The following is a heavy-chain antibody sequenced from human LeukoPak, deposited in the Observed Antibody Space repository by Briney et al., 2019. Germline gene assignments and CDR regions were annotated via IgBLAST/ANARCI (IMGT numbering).Heavy chain of an antibody. CDR3: ARDSHYSNYYDY. CDR2: IYTSGST. J-gene: IGHJ4*02. D-gene: IGHD4-11*01. Sequence: KPSETLSLTCTVSGGSISSGSYYWSRIRQPAGKGLEWIGRIYTSGSTNYNPSLKSRITISVDTSKNQFSLKLSSVTAADTAVYYCARDSHYSNYYDYWGQGTPVTVSS. V-gene: IGHV4-61*02. CDR1: GGSISSGSYY.